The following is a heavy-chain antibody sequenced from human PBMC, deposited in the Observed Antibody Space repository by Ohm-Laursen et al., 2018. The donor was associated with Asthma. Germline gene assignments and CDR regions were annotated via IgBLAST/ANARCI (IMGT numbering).Heavy chain of an antibody. CDR2: ISSSSSYI. D-gene: IGHD3-22*01. CDR1: GFTFSSYS. J-gene: IGHJ6*02. Sequence: GSLRLSCAASGFTFSSYSMNWVRQAPGKGLEWVSSISSSSSYIYYADSVKGRFTISRDNAKNSLYLQMNSLRAEDTAVYYCARGRYYDTLVGDYYYYGMDVWGQGTTVTVSS. CDR3: ARGRYYDTLVGDYYYYGMDV. V-gene: IGHV3-21*01.